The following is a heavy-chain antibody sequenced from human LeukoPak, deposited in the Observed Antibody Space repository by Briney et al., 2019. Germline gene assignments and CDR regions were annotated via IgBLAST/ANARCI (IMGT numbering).Heavy chain of an antibody. V-gene: IGHV3-23*01. D-gene: IGHD6-13*01. Sequence: GGSLRLSCAASGFTFSSYAMSWVRQAPGKGLEWVSAISGSGGSTYYADSVKGRFTISRDNSKNTLYLQMNSLRAEDTAVYHCAKPSSSWSYYFDYWGQGTLVTVSS. J-gene: IGHJ4*02. CDR1: GFTFSSYA. CDR3: AKPSSSWSYYFDY. CDR2: ISGSGGST.